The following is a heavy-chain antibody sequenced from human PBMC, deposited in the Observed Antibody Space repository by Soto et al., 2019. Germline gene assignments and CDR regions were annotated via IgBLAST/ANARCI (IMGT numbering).Heavy chain of an antibody. D-gene: IGHD3-22*01. V-gene: IGHV4-59*01. J-gene: IGHJ6*02. CDR1: VDPISGYY. CDR3: AREGYYDTSGYPRYYYYGMDV. Sequence: SETLSLTCTVSVDPISGYYWSWIRQPPGKGLEWIGYIYYSGSTNYNPSLKSRVTISVHTSKKQFSLNLSSVTAADTAVYYCAREGYYDTSGYPRYYYYGMDVWGQGTTVT. CDR2: IYYSGST.